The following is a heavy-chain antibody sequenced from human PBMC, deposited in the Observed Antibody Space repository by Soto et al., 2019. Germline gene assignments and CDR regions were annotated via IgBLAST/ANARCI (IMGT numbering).Heavy chain of an antibody. CDR3: ARQLGRTDWYFDL. D-gene: IGHD7-27*01. CDR2: IYPGDSDT. V-gene: IGHV5-51*01. J-gene: IGHJ2*01. CDR1: GYSFTSYW. Sequence: GESLKISCKGSGYSFTSYWIGWVRQMPGKGLEWMGIIYPGDSDTRYSPSFQGQVTISADKSISTAYLQWSSLKASDTSMYYCARQLGRTDWYFDLWGRGTLVTVSS.